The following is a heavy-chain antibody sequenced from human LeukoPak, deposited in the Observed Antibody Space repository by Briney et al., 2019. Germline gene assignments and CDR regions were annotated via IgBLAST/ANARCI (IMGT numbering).Heavy chain of an antibody. CDR2: ISSSGGGT. D-gene: IGHD6-13*01. CDR1: GFTFSTYG. V-gene: IGHV3-23*01. J-gene: IGHJ5*02. Sequence: PGGTLRLSCAASGFTFSTYGMSWVRQAPGKGLEWVSAISSSGGGTYYADSVTGRFTISRDNSKNTLYLQMNSLRAEDTAVYYCAKESWGNNWFDPWGQGTLVTVSS. CDR3: AKESWGNNWFDP.